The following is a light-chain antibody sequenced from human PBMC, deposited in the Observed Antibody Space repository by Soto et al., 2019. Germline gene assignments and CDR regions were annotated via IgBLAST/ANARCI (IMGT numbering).Light chain of an antibody. CDR3: QQYNDYNT. CDR1: QSINIW. CDR2: KAS. V-gene: IGKV1-5*03. J-gene: IGKJ2*01. Sequence: DIQMTQSPSTLSASVGDRVTITCRASQSINIWLAWYQQKPGKAPKLLIYKASTLESGVPSRFSGSGSGTEFSLTISSLQPEDFATYYCQQYNDYNTFGQGTKLEIK.